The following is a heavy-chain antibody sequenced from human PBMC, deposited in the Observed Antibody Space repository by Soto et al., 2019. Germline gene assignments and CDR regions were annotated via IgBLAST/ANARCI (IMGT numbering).Heavy chain of an antibody. CDR2: IYHTGST. J-gene: IGHJ4*02. Sequence: QVQLQESGPGLVKPSGTLSLTCIVSGDSISSSNWWSWVRQPPGKGLEWIGQIYHTGSTSYNPSLKSRVTISVDKSKKQFSLNLSSVTAADTAVFYCARQGPRMYYFDYWGQGTLVTVSS. CDR1: GDSISSSNW. CDR3: ARQGPRMYYFDY. V-gene: IGHV4-4*02.